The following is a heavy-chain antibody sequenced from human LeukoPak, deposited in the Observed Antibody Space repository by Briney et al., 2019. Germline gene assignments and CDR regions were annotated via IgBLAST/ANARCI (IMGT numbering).Heavy chain of an antibody. J-gene: IGHJ6*02. Sequence: GGSLRLSCAASGFTFSDYYVSWIRQAPGKGLEWVSYVSSSGSTIYYADSVKGRFTISRDNAKNSLYLQMNSLRAKDTAVYYCARDGVLRYSIPGDYYYGMDVWGQGTTATVSS. V-gene: IGHV3-11*01. CDR3: ARDGVLRYSIPGDYYYGMDV. D-gene: IGHD3-9*01. CDR1: GFTFSDYY. CDR2: VSSSGSTI.